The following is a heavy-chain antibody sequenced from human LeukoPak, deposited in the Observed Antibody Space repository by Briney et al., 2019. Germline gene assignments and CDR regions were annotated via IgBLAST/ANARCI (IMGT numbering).Heavy chain of an antibody. D-gene: IGHD4-17*01. Sequence: ASVKVSCKASGYTFTGYYTHWVRQAPGQGLEWMGWINPNSGGTNYAQKFQGRVTMTRDTSISTAYMELSRLRSDDTAVYYCARATGDYVYFHLFDYWGQGTLVTVSS. CDR3: ARATGDYVYFHLFDY. V-gene: IGHV1-2*02. CDR2: INPNSGGT. J-gene: IGHJ4*02. CDR1: GYTFTGYY.